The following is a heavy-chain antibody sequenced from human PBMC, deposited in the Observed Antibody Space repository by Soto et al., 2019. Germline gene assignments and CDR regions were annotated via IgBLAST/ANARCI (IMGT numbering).Heavy chain of an antibody. CDR3: AREGSTGGFDY. D-gene: IGHD2-8*02. CDR2: IYYSGST. J-gene: IGHJ4*02. CDR1: GGSISSSNW. Sequence: PSETLSLTCAVSGGSISSSNWWSWVRQPPGKGLEWIGEIYYSGSTKYNPSLKSRVTISLDTSKNQFSLKLNSVTAADTAVYYCAREGSTGGFDYWGQGNMVTVSS. V-gene: IGHV4-4*02.